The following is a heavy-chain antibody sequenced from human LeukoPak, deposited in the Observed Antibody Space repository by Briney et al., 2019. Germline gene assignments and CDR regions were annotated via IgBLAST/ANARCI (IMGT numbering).Heavy chain of an antibody. CDR3: AKDPPLPMPRGRENFDY. V-gene: IGHV4-39*02. J-gene: IGHJ4*02. CDR2: IYYSGST. Sequence: SQTLSLTCTVSGGSISSSSYYWGWIRQPPGKGLEWIGSIYYSGSTYYNPSLKSRVTISVDTSKNQFSLKLSSVTAADTAVYYCAKDPPLPMPRGRENFDYWGQGTLVTVSS. D-gene: IGHD2-2*01. CDR1: GGSISSSSYY.